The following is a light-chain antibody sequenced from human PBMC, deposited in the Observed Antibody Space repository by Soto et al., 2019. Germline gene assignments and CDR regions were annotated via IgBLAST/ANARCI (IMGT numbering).Light chain of an antibody. V-gene: IGKV1-27*01. CDR1: QVINNY. Sequence: DIQMTQSPSSLSASVGDRVTISCRASQVINNYLAWYQQKPGKVPKLLIYAASTLQSGVPSRFSGSGSGTDFTLTISSLQPEDVATYYRQKYNSAPPVTFGPGTKVDV. CDR2: AAS. CDR3: QKYNSAPPVT. J-gene: IGKJ3*01.